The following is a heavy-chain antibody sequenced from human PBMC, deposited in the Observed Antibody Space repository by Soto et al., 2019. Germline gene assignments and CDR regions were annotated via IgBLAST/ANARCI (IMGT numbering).Heavy chain of an antibody. D-gene: IGHD3-9*01. V-gene: IGHV4-34*01. J-gene: IGHJ5*02. CDR1: GGSFSGYY. CDR3: ARGWSGLVIIRFDP. CDR2: VNHSGST. Sequence: SESLSLTCAVYGGSFSGYYWSWIRQPPGKGLEWIGEVNHSGSTNYNPSLKSRVTISVDTSKNQFSLKLSSVTAADTAVYYCARGWSGLVIIRFDPWGQGTLVTVSS.